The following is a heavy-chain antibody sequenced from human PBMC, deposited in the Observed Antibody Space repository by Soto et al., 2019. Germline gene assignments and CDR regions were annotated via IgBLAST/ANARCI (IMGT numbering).Heavy chain of an antibody. CDR3: ARDRFYDFWSGYLGY. CDR1: GFTFSSYW. Sequence: EVQLVESGGGLVQPGGSLRLSCAASGFTFSSYWMSWVRQAPGKGLEWVANIKQDGSEKYYVDSVKGRFTISRDNAKNSLYLQMNSLRAEDTAVYYCARDRFYDFWSGYLGYWGQGTLVTVSS. V-gene: IGHV3-7*03. D-gene: IGHD3-3*01. J-gene: IGHJ4*02. CDR2: IKQDGSEK.